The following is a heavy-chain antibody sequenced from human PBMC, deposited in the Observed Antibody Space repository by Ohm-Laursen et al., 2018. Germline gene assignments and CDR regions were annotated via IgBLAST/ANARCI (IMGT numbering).Heavy chain of an antibody. CDR1: GYSVSSGYY. J-gene: IGHJ6*02. CDR2: IYHTGNT. D-gene: IGHD1-14*01. CDR3: ARDSGPPKYYYYGLDV. V-gene: IGHV4-38-2*02. Sequence: SQTLSLTCAVSGYSVSSGYYWGWIRQPPGTGLEWIGHIYHTGNTYYNPSLKSRVTISIDTSKNQFSLKLSSVTAADTAVYYCARDSGPPKYYYYGLDVWGQGTTVTVSS.